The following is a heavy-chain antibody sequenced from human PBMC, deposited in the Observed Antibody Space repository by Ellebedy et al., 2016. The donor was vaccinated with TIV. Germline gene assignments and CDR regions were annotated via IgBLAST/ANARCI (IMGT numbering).Heavy chain of an antibody. CDR3: AGVYSAIVMVRGIMWFDP. J-gene: IGHJ5*02. V-gene: IGHV1-69*13. CDR1: GGTFRNYG. D-gene: IGHD3-10*01. CDR2: ISPIFGTA. Sequence: AASVKVSCKASGGTFRNYGITWVRQAPGQGLEWMGGISPIFGTANYARNFQGRVTISADEFTTTAYMELTSLRSEDTAVYFSAGVYSAIVMVRGIMWFDPWGQGTLVTVSS.